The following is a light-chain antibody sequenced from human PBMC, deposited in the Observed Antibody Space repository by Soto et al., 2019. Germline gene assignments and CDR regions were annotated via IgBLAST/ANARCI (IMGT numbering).Light chain of an antibody. CDR1: QAIRND. Sequence: DIQVTQSPSTLSASVGDRVTISCRASQAIRNDLGWYQQKPGKAPKRLIYAASSLDSEVPLRFSGSGSGTEFALTISSLQPEDFATYYCLQHNTYPWTFGQGTKVDIK. V-gene: IGKV1-17*01. CDR3: LQHNTYPWT. J-gene: IGKJ1*01. CDR2: AAS.